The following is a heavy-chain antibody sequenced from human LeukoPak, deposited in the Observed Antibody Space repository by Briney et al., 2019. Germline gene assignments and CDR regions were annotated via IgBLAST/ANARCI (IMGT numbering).Heavy chain of an antibody. J-gene: IGHJ4*02. CDR3: AKPPPTMP. V-gene: IGHV3-23*01. CDR1: GFTFSSYG. CDR2: ITDSGDST. Sequence: GGSLRLSCAASGFTFSSYGMSWVRQAPGKGLEWGSTITDSGDSTYYADSVKGRFTISRDNSKKTLYLQMNSLRAEDTAVYYCAKPPPTMPWGQGTLVTVSS. D-gene: IGHD2-2*01.